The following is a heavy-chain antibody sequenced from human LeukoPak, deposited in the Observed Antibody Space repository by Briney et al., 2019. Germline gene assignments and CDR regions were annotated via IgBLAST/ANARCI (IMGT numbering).Heavy chain of an antibody. CDR1: GFTFSRCG. CDR3: ARAEPGLFDY. J-gene: IGHJ4*02. Sequence: GGSLRLSCAASGFTFSRCGMHWVRQAPGKGLEWVAVIYSDGRNEYYADSVKGRFTTSRDNSKNTLYLQMKSLRAEDTAVYFCARAEPGLFDYWGQGTLVTVSS. V-gene: IGHV3-33*01. CDR2: IYSDGRNE.